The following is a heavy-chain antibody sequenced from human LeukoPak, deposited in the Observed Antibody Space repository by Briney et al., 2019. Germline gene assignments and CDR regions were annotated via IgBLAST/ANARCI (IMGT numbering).Heavy chain of an antibody. V-gene: IGHV3-23*01. CDR1: GFTFANYA. Sequence: GGSLRLSCTASGFTFANYAMSWVRQAPGKGLEWVSSITGTDASTFYADSVKGRFTISRDNSKNTLYLQMNSLRTEDTAVFYCARQAARPYDYWGQGTLVTVSS. D-gene: IGHD6-6*01. J-gene: IGHJ4*02. CDR3: ARQAARPYDY. CDR2: ITGTDAST.